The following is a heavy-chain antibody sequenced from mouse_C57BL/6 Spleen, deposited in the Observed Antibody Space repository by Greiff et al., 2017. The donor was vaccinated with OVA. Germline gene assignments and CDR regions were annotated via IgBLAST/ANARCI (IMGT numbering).Heavy chain of an antibody. J-gene: IGHJ4*01. D-gene: IGHD1-1*01. CDR1: GYTFTSYW. V-gene: IGHV1-50*01. Sequence: QSCKASGYTFTSYWMQWVKQRPGQGLEWIGEIDPSDSYTNYNQKFKGKATLTVDTSSSTAYMQLSSLTSEDSAVYYCARPSYDYAMDYWGQGTSVTVSS. CDR3: ARPSYDYAMDY. CDR2: IDPSDSYT.